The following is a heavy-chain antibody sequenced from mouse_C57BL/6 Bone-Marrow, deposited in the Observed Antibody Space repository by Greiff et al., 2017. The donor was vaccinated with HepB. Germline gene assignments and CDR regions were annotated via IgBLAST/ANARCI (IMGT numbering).Heavy chain of an antibody. CDR3: ARDRVYYEYAYWYVDV. CDR1: GFTFSSYA. CDR2: ISDGGSYT. Sequence: EVMLVESGGGLVKPGGSLKLSCAASGFTFSSYAMSWVRQTPEKRLEWVATISDGGSYTYYPDNVKGRFTISRDNAKNNLYLQMSHLKSEDTAMYYCARDRVYYEYAYWYVDVWGTGATVTVSS. J-gene: IGHJ1*03. V-gene: IGHV5-4*01. D-gene: IGHD2-4*01.